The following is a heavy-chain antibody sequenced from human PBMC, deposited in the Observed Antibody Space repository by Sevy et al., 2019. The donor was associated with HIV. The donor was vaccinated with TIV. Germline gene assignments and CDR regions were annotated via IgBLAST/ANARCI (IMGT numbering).Heavy chain of an antibody. CDR1: GGSISNSDSY. V-gene: IGHV4-30-4*02. D-gene: IGHD5-12*01. CDR2: IHYSGGT. J-gene: IGHJ4*02. CDR3: GSRSGYNHGPFDY. Sequence: SETLSLTCTVSGGSISNSDSYWSWIRQPPGKGLEWIGYIHYSGGTYYNPFLKSRVAMSVDTYEKQFSLKLSSMTEADTAVYYCGSRSGYNHGPFDYWGQGTLVTVSS.